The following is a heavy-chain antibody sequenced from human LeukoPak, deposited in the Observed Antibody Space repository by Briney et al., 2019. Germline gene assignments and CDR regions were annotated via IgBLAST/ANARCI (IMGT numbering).Heavy chain of an antibody. CDR2: ISSSSSYI. J-gene: IGHJ4*02. V-gene: IGHV3-21*01. Sequence: GGSLRLSCAASGFTFSSYSVNWVRQAPGKGLEWVSSISSSSSYIYYADSVKGRLTISRDNAKNSLYLQMNSLRAEDTAVYYCARDPVAGHFDYWGQGTLVTVSS. CDR3: ARDPVAGHFDY. D-gene: IGHD6-19*01. CDR1: GFTFSSYS.